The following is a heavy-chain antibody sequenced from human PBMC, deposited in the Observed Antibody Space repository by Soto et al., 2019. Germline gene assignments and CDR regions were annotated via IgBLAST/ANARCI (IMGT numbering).Heavy chain of an antibody. V-gene: IGHV4-59*08. CDR3: AGRIAAAGTGWFDP. D-gene: IGHD6-13*01. J-gene: IGHJ5*02. Sequence: QVQLQESGPGLVKPSETLSLTCTVSGGSISSYYWSWIRQPPGKGLEWIGYIYYSGSTNYNPSLKSRVTISVDTSKNQFSLKLSSVTAADTAVYYCAGRIAAAGTGWFDPWGQGTLVTVSS. CDR1: GGSISSYY. CDR2: IYYSGST.